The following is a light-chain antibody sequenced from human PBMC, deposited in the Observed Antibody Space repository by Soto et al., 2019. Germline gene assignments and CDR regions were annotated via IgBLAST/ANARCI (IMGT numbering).Light chain of an antibody. CDR3: QQDGSSRT. J-gene: IGKJ1*01. CDR1: QSVSSSY. CDR2: GAS. V-gene: IGKV3-20*01. Sequence: EIVLTQSPGTLSLSPGERATLSCRASQSVSSSYLAWYQQKPGQAPRLLIYGASSRATGIPDRFSGSGSGIDFTRTIRILEAEDFALYYCQQDGSSRTFGQGIKVEIK.